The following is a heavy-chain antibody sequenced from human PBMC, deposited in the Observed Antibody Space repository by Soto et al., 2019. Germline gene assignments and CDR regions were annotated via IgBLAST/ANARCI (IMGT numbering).Heavy chain of an antibody. Sequence: PSQTLSLTCAISGDSVSSNSAAWNWIRQSPSRGLEWLGRTYYRSKWYNDYAVSVKSRITINPDTSKNQFSLQLNSVTPEDTAVYYCARGPSPGIAANYYYYYYMDVWGKGTTVTVSS. J-gene: IGHJ6*03. CDR3: ARGPSPGIAANYYYYYYMDV. V-gene: IGHV6-1*01. CDR2: TYYRSKWYN. D-gene: IGHD6-13*01. CDR1: GDSVSSNSAA.